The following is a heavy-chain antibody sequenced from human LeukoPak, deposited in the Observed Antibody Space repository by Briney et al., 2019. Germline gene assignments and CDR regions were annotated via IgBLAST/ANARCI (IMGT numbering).Heavy chain of an antibody. J-gene: IGHJ4*02. CDR1: GFTFSSYA. D-gene: IGHD3-3*01. CDR2: ISGSGST. V-gene: IGHV3-23*01. Sequence: GGSLRLSCAASGFTFSSYAMSWVRQAPGKGLEWVSAISGSGSTYYADSVKGRFTISRDNSKNTLYLQMNSLRAEDTAVYYCAKDDGYDFWSGYYLFDYWGQGTLVTVSS. CDR3: AKDDGYDFWSGYYLFDY.